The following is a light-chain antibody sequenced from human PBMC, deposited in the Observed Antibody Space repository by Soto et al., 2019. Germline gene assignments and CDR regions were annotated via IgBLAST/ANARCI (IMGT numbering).Light chain of an antibody. V-gene: IGKV3-15*01. CDR1: QSVSSN. Sequence: EIVMTQSPATLSVSPGERATISCRASQSVSSNLAWYQQKPGQAPRLLIYGASTRATGIPARFSGSGSGTDFTLTISSLQSEDVAIYYCQQYNNGPGTFGQGTKVEIK. CDR3: QQYNNGPGT. J-gene: IGKJ1*01. CDR2: GAS.